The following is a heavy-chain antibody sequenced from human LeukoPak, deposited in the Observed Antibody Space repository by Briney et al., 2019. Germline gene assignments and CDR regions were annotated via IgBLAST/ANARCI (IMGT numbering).Heavy chain of an antibody. J-gene: IGHJ4*02. D-gene: IGHD6-13*01. Sequence: ASVKVSCKASGYTFTSYYMHWVRQAPGQGLEWVRLINPSGGVASYAQKFKGRVTMTRDTSTSTVYMELSSLRSEDTAVYYCARDNKERQLGGYWGQGTLVTVSS. CDR3: ARDNKERQLGGY. CDR1: GYTFTSYY. CDR2: INPSGGVA. V-gene: IGHV1-46*01.